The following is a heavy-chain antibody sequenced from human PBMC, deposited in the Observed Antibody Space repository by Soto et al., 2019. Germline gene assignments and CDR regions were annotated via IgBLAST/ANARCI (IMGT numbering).Heavy chain of an antibody. CDR3: ASETTVTTYGY. Sequence: SETLSLTCTVSGGSISSGDYYWSWIRQPPGKGLEWIGYIYYSGSTYYNPSLKSRVTISVDTSKNQFSLKLSSVTAADTAVYYCASETTVTTYGYWGQGTLVTVS. D-gene: IGHD4-17*01. J-gene: IGHJ4*02. CDR2: IYYSGST. CDR1: GGSISSGDYY. V-gene: IGHV4-30-4*01.